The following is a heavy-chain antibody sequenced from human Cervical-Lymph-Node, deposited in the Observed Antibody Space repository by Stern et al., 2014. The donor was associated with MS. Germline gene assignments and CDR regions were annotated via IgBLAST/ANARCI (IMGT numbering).Heavy chain of an antibody. CDR1: GFSLNSNGVG. CDR2: IYWDDDK. D-gene: IGHD6-13*01. CDR3: AAHIAATLFDF. Sequence: QVTLKESGPSLVKPTQTLTLTCTFSGFSLNSNGVGVGWVRQPPGKALEWLAIIYWDDDKRYSPFLKSRLTITKDAAKNQVVLTMTNVDPVDTATYFCAAHIAATLFDFWGQGTLVAVSS. J-gene: IGHJ4*02. V-gene: IGHV2-5*02.